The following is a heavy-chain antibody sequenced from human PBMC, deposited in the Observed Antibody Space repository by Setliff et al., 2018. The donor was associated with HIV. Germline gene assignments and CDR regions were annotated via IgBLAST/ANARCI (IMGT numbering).Heavy chain of an antibody. Sequence: PSETLSLTCSFSGGSISGHYWSWIRQTPGKGLEWIATIYTTERISYNPSLRSRVTISVDTSKNQFSLKLSPVTAADTAVYYCARRSGWSEDYWGQGTLVTVSA. D-gene: IGHD6-19*01. CDR2: IYTTERI. CDR3: ARRSGWSEDY. CDR1: GGSISGHY. J-gene: IGHJ4*02. V-gene: IGHV4-4*08.